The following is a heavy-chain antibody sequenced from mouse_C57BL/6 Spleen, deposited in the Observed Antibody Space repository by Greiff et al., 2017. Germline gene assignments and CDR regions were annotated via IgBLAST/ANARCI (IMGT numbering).Heavy chain of an antibody. CDR2: LYPGCGSI. J-gene: IGHJ3*01. CDR1: GYTFTEYT. D-gene: IGHD2-3*01. V-gene: IGHV1-62-2*01. Sequence: QVQLKQSGAELLKPGASVKLSCKASGYTFTEYTIHWVKQRSGQGLEWIGWLYPGCGSIKYNEKFKDKATLTADKSSSTVYMELSRLTSEDSAVYFCARHEEGGQDGYLPWLDYWGQGTLVTVSA. CDR3: ARHEEGGQDGYLPWLDY.